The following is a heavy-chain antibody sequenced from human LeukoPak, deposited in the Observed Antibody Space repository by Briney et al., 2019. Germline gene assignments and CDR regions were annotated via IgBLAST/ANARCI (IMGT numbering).Heavy chain of an antibody. Sequence: ASVKVSCKASGYTFTSYGISWVRQAPGQGLEWMGWISTYNGNTNYAQKLQGRVTMTTDTSTSTAYTELRSLRSDDTAVYYCARYCSGGSCLGDYWGQGTLVTVSS. D-gene: IGHD2-15*01. CDR2: ISTYNGNT. J-gene: IGHJ4*02. CDR3: ARYCSGGSCLGDY. CDR1: GYTFTSYG. V-gene: IGHV1-18*04.